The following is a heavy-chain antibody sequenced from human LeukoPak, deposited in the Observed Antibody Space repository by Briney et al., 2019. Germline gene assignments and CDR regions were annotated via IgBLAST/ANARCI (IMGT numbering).Heavy chain of an antibody. J-gene: IGHJ4*02. CDR1: GYTFTIYY. CDR3: ARAPLSSYSSGWYYFDY. D-gene: IGHD6-19*01. CDR2: INPSGGST. V-gene: IGHV1-46*01. Sequence: ASVKVSFKASGYTFTIYYMHWVRQAPGQGLEWMGIINPSGGSTSYAQKFQGRVTMTRDTSTSTVYMELSSLRSEDTAVYYCARAPLSSYSSGWYYFDYWGQGTLVTVSS.